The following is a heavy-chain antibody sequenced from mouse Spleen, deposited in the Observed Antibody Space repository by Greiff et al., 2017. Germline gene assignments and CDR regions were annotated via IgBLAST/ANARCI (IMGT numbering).Heavy chain of an antibody. Sequence: VQLQQSDAELVKPGASVKISCKASGYSFTDYNMNWVKQSNGKSLEWIGVINPNYGTTSYNQKFKGKATLTVDQSSSTAYMQLNSLTSEDSAVYYCARKGYPTGYAMDYWGQGTSVTVSS. D-gene: IGHD5-1-1*01. CDR1: GYSFTDYN. J-gene: IGHJ4*01. V-gene: IGHV1-39*01. CDR3: ARKGYPTGYAMDY. CDR2: INPNYGTT.